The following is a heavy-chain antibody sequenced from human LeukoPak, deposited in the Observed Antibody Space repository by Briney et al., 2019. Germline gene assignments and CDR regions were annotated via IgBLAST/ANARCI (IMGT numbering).Heavy chain of an antibody. V-gene: IGHV3-23*01. D-gene: IGHD1-26*01. CDR1: GFTFSSYA. CDR2: ISGSGGST. Sequence: GGSLRLSCAASGFTFSSYAMSWVRQAPGKGLEWVSAISGSGGSTYYADSVKGRFTISRDNAKNSLYLQMNSLGAEDTAVYYCARDLGLDYWGQGTLVTVSS. J-gene: IGHJ4*02. CDR3: ARDLGLDY.